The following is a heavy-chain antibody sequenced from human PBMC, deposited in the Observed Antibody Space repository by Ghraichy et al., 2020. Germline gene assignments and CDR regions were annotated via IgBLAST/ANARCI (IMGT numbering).Heavy chain of an antibody. CDR1: GFTFSSYS. J-gene: IGHJ4*02. CDR3: ARDRYTVTTRGDY. CDR2: ISSSSSYI. V-gene: IGHV3-21*01. Sequence: LSLTCAASGFTFSSYSMNWVRQAPGKGLEWVSSISSSSSYIYYADSVKGRFTISRDNAKNSLYLQMNSLRAEDTAVYYCARDRYTVTTRGDYWGQGTLVTVSS. D-gene: IGHD4-17*01.